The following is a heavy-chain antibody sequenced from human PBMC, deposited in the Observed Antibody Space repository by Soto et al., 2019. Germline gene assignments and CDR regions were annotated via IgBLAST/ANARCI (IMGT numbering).Heavy chain of an antibody. J-gene: IGHJ5*02. CDR3: ATHASRFTMITNWYDP. CDR1: GYIFTNNW. V-gene: IGHV5-51*01. CDR2: IYPDDSDT. D-gene: IGHD3-22*01. Sequence: GESLKISCKGSGYIFTNNWIGWVRQMPGKGLEWMGIIYPDDSDTRYSPSFQGQVTISDAKSISTAYLQWSSLKASDTAMYYCATHASRFTMITNWYDPWGQGTLVTVSS.